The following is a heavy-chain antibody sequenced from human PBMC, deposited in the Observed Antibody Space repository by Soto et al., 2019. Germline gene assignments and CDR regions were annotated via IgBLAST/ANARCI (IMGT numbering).Heavy chain of an antibody. CDR3: ARVLEVAGGFDP. Sequence: GASVKVSCKASGYTFASHYMHWVRQAPGQGLEWMGIINLSGGGTSYAQKFQGRVTMTRDTSKNQFSLRLDSVTAADTAVYYCARVLEVAGGFDPWGQGTLVTVSS. CDR2: INLSGGGT. CDR1: GYTFASHY. D-gene: IGHD2-15*01. V-gene: IGHV1-46*01. J-gene: IGHJ5*02.